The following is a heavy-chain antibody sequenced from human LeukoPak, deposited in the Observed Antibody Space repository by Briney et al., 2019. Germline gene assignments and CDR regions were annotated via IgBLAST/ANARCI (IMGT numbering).Heavy chain of an antibody. CDR1: GGSISSSSYY. Sequence: PSETLSLTCTVSGGSISSSSYYWGWIRQPPGKGLEWVGSIDHSGTTYYHPSLKSRVTILVDTSKNQFSLRLTSVTAADTAIYYCVSDIPTGYFDSWGQGSLVSVSS. D-gene: IGHD3-9*01. V-gene: IGHV4-39*07. CDR2: IDHSGTT. CDR3: VSDIPTGYFDS. J-gene: IGHJ4*02.